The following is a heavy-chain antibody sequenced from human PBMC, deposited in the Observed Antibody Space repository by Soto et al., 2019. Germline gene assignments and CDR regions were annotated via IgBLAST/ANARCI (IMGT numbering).Heavy chain of an antibody. V-gene: IGHV4-34*01. CDR1: GGSFSGYY. J-gene: IGHJ4*02. CDR2: INHSGST. D-gene: IGHD2-2*01. Sequence: SETLSLTCAVYGGSFSGYYWSWIRQPPGKGLEWIGEINHSGSTNYNPSLKSRVTISVDTSKNQFSLKLSSVTAADTAVYYCAAVPGDFDCWGQGTLVTVSS. CDR3: AAVPGDFDC.